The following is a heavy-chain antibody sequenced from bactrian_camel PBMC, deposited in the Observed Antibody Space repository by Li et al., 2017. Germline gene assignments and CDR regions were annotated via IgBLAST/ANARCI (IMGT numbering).Heavy chain of an antibody. CDR2: IETDGTT. Sequence: QVQLVESGGGSVQTGGSLRLSCAASGHTFGRFCKAWFRQRPGRAREGVAGIETDGTTDYADSVNGRFIVSRDNAKNTVYLQMDNLKPDDTALYYCAARSWFEDDCYSGSWGQGTQVTVS. V-gene: IGHV3S9*01. J-gene: IGHJ4*01. CDR1: GHTFGRFC. D-gene: IGHD3*01. CDR3: AARSWFEDDCYSGS.